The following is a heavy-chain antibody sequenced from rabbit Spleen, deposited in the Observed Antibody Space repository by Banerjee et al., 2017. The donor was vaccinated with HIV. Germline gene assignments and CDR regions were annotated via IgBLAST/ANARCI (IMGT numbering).Heavy chain of an antibody. Sequence: QEQLVESGGGLVQPEGSLKLSCKASGFDFSSNALCWVRQAPGKGPEWIACIANGDGSTYYASWVNGRFTITRSTSLNTVTLQMTSLTAADTATYFCARDLDGVIGWNFALWGPGTLVTVS. D-gene: IGHD1-1*01. CDR1: GFDFSSNA. V-gene: IGHV1S47*01. CDR3: ARDLDGVIGWNFAL. CDR2: IANGDGST. J-gene: IGHJ4*01.